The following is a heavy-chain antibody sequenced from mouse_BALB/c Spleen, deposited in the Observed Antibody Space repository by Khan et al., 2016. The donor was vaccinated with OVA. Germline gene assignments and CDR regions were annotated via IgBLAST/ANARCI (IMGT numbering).Heavy chain of an antibody. CDR1: GFNIKDTY. J-gene: IGHJ3*01. CDR3: ANLYGNPVAY. V-gene: IGHV14-3*02. Sequence: EVQLQQSGAELVKPGASVKLSCTASGFNIKDTYMHWVTQRPDQGLEWIGRIDPANGNTKYDPKFQGKATMTADTSSNTAYLQLSSLTSEDTAVYYCANLYGNPVAYWGQGTLVTVSA. CDR2: IDPANGNT. D-gene: IGHD2-1*01.